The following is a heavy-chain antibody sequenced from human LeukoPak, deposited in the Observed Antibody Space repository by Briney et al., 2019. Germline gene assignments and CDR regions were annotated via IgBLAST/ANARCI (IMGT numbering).Heavy chain of an antibody. CDR2: INHSGST. CDR3: ARINFGVVRGDFDY. D-gene: IGHD3-3*01. J-gene: IGHJ4*02. Sequence: SETLSLTCAVYGGSFSGYYWSWIRQPPGKGLEWIGEINHSGSTNYNSSLKSRVTMSVDTSKNQFSLNLSSVTAADTAVYYCARINFGVVRGDFDYWGQGTLVTVSS. V-gene: IGHV4-34*01. CDR1: GGSFSGYY.